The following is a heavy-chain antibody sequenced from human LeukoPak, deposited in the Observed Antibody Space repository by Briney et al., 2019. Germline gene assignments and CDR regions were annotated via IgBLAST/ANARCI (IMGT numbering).Heavy chain of an antibody. CDR3: ARGTSYTSGWWMYFDY. D-gene: IGHD6-19*01. Sequence: ASVKVSCKASGYTFTGYYIHWVRQAPGQGLEWMGRINPNSGGTNYAQKFQGRVTMTRDTSISTVYMELSRLGSDDAAVYYCARGTSYTSGWWMYFDYWGQGTLVTVSS. CDR1: GYTFTGYY. V-gene: IGHV1-2*06. CDR2: INPNSGGT. J-gene: IGHJ4*02.